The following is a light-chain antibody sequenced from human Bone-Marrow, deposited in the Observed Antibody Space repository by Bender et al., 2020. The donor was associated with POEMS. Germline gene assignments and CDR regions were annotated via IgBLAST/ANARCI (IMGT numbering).Light chain of an antibody. J-gene: IGLJ1*01. V-gene: IGLV2-14*03. CDR2: DVS. Sequence: QSALTQPASVSGSPGQSITISCTGAGSNIDSYDYISWYQHHPGRVPKVLIYDVSKRPSGVSDRFSASKSGATASLTIFGLQVEDEADYFCSSYGRNTLDFVIGSGIRVTVL. CDR3: SSYGRNTLDFV. CDR1: GSNIDSYDY.